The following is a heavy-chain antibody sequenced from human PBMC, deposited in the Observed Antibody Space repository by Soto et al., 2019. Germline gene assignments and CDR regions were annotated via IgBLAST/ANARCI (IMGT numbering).Heavy chain of an antibody. V-gene: IGHV3-23*01. CDR1: GFTFSSYD. J-gene: IGHJ2*01. D-gene: IGHD6-19*01. CDR2: VSGNGGST. Sequence: EVQLLESGGGLVQPGGSLRLSCAASGFTFSSYDMTWVRQAPGKGLEWVSAVSGNGGSTYYAGSVNGRFTISRDNSKNALYLQMNSLRAEDTAVYYCAKDPGGAGRYWYFDLWGRGTLVTVSS. CDR3: AKDPGGAGRYWYFDL.